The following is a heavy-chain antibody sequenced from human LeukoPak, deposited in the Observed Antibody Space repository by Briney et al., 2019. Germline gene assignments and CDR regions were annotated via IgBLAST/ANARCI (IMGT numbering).Heavy chain of an antibody. J-gene: IGHJ4*02. D-gene: IGHD6-19*01. Sequence: PSETLSLTCTISGDSINGHYWSWIRQPPGKRLEWIGDIHYKGSTNYNLSLKSRVTISVDTSKSHLSLNLTSVLAADTAIYYCARRDTGWNYCDYWGQGILVTVSS. CDR1: GDSINGHY. CDR3: ARRDTGWNYCDY. V-gene: IGHV4-59*08. CDR2: IHYKGST.